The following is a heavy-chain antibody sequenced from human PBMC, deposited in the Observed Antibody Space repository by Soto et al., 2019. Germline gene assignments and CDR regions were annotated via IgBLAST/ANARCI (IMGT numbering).Heavy chain of an antibody. Sequence: QVQLQESGPGLVKPSGTLSLTCAVSGGSISSSNWWCWVRQPPGKGLEWIGEIYHSGSTNYNPSLKSRVTIPVDKSKNQFSLKLSSVTAADTAVYYCARVSGSYYYGMDVWGQGTTVTVSS. CDR1: GGSISSSNW. CDR3: ARVSGSYYYGMDV. V-gene: IGHV4-4*02. CDR2: IYHSGST. J-gene: IGHJ6*02. D-gene: IGHD1-26*01.